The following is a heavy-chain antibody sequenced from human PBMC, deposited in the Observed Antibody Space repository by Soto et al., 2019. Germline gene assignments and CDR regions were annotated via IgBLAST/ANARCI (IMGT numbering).Heavy chain of an antibody. CDR2: INASSGNT. CDR3: ARDRNYYGSGSYSHLYMDV. D-gene: IGHD3-10*01. V-gene: IGHV1-3*01. CDR1: GYTFTSYD. Sequence: ASVKVSCKASGYTFTSYDINWVRQATGQGLEWMGWINASSGNTKYAQKFQGRVTITRDTSASTAYMELSSLRSEDTAVYYCARDRNYYGSGSYSHLYMDVRGKGTKVTVSS. J-gene: IGHJ6*03.